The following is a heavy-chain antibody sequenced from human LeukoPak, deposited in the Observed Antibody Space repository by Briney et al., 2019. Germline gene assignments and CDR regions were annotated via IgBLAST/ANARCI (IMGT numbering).Heavy chain of an antibody. CDR1: GGSLSGYY. J-gene: IGHJ5*02. CDR3: AKQGQQRWFDP. D-gene: IGHD6-13*01. CDR2: INHSGST. V-gene: IGHV4-34*01. Sequence: SETLSLTCAVYGGSLSGYYWSWIRQPPGKGLEWIGEINHSGSTNYNPSLKSRVTISVDTSKNQFSLKLSSVTAADTAVYYCAKQGQQRWFDPWGQGTLATVSS.